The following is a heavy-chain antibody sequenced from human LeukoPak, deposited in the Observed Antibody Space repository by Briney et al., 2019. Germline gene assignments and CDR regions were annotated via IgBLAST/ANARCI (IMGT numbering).Heavy chain of an antibody. Sequence: SVKVSCKASGGTFSSYAISWVRQAPGQGLEWMGGIIPIFGTANYAQKFQGRVTITADESTSTAYMELRSLRSDDTAVYYCARDPHVVEAAGQVDYWGQGTLVTVSS. J-gene: IGHJ4*02. V-gene: IGHV1-69*01. CDR2: IIPIFGTA. CDR3: ARDPHVVEAAGQVDY. CDR1: GGTFSSYA. D-gene: IGHD6-13*01.